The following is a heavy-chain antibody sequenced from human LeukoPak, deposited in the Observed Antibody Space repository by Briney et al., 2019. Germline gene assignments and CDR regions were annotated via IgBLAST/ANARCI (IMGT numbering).Heavy chain of an antibody. CDR1: GYTFTSYD. CDR3: ARYCSGGSCLDY. J-gene: IGHJ4*02. Sequence: ASVNVSYKASGYTFTSYDINWVRQAPGQGDEWMGSMNPNTGNTGYAQNFQGRVTMTRNTSISTAYMELSSLRSEDTAVYYCARYCSGGSCLDYWGQGTLVTISS. CDR2: MNPNTGNT. V-gene: IGHV1-8*01. D-gene: IGHD2-15*01.